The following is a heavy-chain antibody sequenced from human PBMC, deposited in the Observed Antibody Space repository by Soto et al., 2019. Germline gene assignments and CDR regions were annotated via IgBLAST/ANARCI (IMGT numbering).Heavy chain of an antibody. D-gene: IGHD3-22*01. V-gene: IGHV3-49*04. Sequence: SLRLSCTASGVTFGDYDMSWVRQAPGKGLEWEGFLTSQAYGGATEYAESVKGRFPIPRDDSKTIAYLQLNSLKTEDTAVYYCTRDYSDTSRYYGMDVCGRGTTVSVSS. CDR1: GVTFGDYD. J-gene: IGHJ6*02. CDR2: LTSQAYGGAT. CDR3: TRDYSDTSRYYGMDV.